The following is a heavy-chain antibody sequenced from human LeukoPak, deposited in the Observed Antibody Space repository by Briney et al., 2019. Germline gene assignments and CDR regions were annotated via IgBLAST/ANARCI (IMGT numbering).Heavy chain of an antibody. CDR1: GFTVSSNY. J-gene: IGHJ6*04. Sequence: GGSLRLSCAASGFTVSSNYMSWVRQAPGKGLEWVSVIYSGGSTYYADSVKGRFTISRDNSKNTLYLQMNSLRAEDTAVYYCARDVVTAAAGSYYYYGMGVWGKGTTVTVSS. D-gene: IGHD6-13*01. CDR2: IYSGGST. V-gene: IGHV3-53*01. CDR3: ARDVVTAAAGSYYYYGMGV.